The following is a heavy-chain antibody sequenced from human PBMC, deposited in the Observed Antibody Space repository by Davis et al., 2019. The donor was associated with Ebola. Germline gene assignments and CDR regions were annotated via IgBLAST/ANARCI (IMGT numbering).Heavy chain of an antibody. CDR1: GYTFTSYG. D-gene: IGHD6-13*01. J-gene: IGHJ5*02. CDR3: ARVRLWGGKAAAGREWFDP. CDR2: ISAYNGNT. V-gene: IGHV1-18*01. Sequence: AASVKVSCKASGYTFTSYGISWVRQAPGQGLEWMGWISAYNGNTNYAQKLQGRVTVTTDTSTSTAYMELRSLRSDDTAVYYCARVRLWGGKAAAGREWFDPWGQGTLVTVSS.